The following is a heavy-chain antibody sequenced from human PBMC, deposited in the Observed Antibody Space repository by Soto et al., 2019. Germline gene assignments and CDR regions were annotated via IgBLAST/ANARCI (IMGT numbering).Heavy chain of an antibody. CDR3: ARDGTGTTGDYYYGMDV. D-gene: IGHD1-7*01. V-gene: IGHV4-59*01. CDR2: IYYSGST. J-gene: IGHJ6*02. Sequence: SETLSLTCTVSGGSIRSYCWTWIRQPPGKGLEWIGYIYYSGSTNYNPSLKSRVTISVDTSKNQFSLKLSSVTAADTAVYYCARDGTGTTGDYYYGMDVWGQGTTVTVSS. CDR1: GGSIRSYC.